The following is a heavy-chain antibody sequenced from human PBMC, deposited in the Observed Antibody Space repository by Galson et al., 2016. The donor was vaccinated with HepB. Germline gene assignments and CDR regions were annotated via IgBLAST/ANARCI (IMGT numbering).Heavy chain of an antibody. D-gene: IGHD1-26*01. V-gene: IGHV3-30*03. J-gene: IGHJ3*02. CDR1: GVSFSNYG. Sequence: SLRLSCAASGVSFSNYGMHWVRQAPGRGLEWVAVISYDGSKKYYADSVKGRFTISRDNFKNMVYLQMNSLRAEDTAVYYCARDRRSGSYGDDFHIWGQGTMVTVSS. CDR3: ARDRRSGSYGDDFHI. CDR2: ISYDGSKK.